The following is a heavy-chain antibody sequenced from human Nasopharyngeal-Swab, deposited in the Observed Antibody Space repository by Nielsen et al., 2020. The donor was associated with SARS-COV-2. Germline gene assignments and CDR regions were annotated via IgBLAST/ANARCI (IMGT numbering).Heavy chain of an antibody. CDR2: MNPNSGNT. CDR1: GYTFPSYD. J-gene: IGHJ3*02. CDR3: ARVGRYYYDSSGYYGDAFDI. Sequence: ASVKVSCKASGYTFPSYDINWVRQATGQGLEWMGWMNPNSGNTGYAQKFQGRVTMTRNTSISTAYMELSSLRSEDTAVYYCARVGRYYYDSSGYYGDAFDIWGQGTMVTVSS. V-gene: IGHV1-8*01. D-gene: IGHD3-22*01.